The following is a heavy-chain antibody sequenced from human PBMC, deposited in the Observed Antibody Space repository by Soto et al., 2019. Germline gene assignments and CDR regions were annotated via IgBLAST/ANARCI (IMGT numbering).Heavy chain of an antibody. Sequence: ASVRVSSKGPAYPLTSDYIHCVLQAPGHGLEWXGIINPHVGRTRFAQTFQGRITMTRYTSTSTAYRDMRSLRSEDRAIYYCASSSAGVLGIIIEGANWLAPWGQGSLVTVSS. J-gene: IGHJ5*02. V-gene: IGHV1-46*01. CDR2: INPHVGRT. CDR1: AYPLTSDY. D-gene: IGHD3-10*01. CDR3: ASSSAGVLGIIIEGANWLAP.